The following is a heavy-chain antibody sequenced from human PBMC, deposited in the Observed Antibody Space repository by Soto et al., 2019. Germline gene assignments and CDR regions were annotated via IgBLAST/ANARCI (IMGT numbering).Heavy chain of an antibody. CDR1: GGTFSSYA. Sequence: GASVKVSCKASGGTFSSYAISWVRQAPGQGLEWMGGIIPIFGTANYAQKFQGRVTITTDTSTSTAYMELRSLRSDDTAVYYCARDVGATDFDYWGQGTLVTVSS. CDR2: IIPIFGTA. J-gene: IGHJ4*02. V-gene: IGHV1-69*05. D-gene: IGHD1-26*01. CDR3: ARDVGATDFDY.